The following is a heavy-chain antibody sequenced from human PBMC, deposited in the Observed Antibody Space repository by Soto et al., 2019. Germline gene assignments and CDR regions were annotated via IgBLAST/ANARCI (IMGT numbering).Heavy chain of an antibody. D-gene: IGHD3-3*01. J-gene: IGHJ6*02. Sequence: PGGSLRLSCAASGFTFSSYAMSWVCQAPGKGLEWVSAISGSGGSTYYADSVKGRFTISRDNSKNTLYLQMNSLRAEDTAVYYCAKGGLRFSPHGMDVWGQGTTVTVSS. CDR2: ISGSGGST. CDR3: AKGGLRFSPHGMDV. CDR1: GFTFSSYA. V-gene: IGHV3-23*01.